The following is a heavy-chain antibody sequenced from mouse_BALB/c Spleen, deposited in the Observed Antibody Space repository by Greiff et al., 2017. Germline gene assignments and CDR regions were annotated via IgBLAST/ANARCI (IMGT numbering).Heavy chain of an antibody. CDR3: TRWRWLDWYFDV. D-gene: IGHD2-3*01. CDR2: IDPETGGT. J-gene: IGHJ1*01. V-gene: IGHV1-15*01. Sequence: VKLMESGAELVRPGASVTLSCKASGYTFTDYEMHWVKQTPVHGLEWIGAIDPETGGTAYNQKFKGKATLTADKSSSTAYMELRSLTSEDSAVYYCTRWRWLDWYFDVWGAGTTVTVSS. CDR1: GYTFTDYE.